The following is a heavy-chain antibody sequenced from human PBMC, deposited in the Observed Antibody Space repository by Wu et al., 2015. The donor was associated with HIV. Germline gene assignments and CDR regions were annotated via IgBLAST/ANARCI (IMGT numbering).Heavy chain of an antibody. Sequence: QIQLVQSGPEVKKPGASVKVSCKASGHTFSSYGISWVRQAPGRGLEWMGWMNPNSGNTGYAQMFQGRVTMTRNTSISTAYMELSSLTSEDTALYYCARVIHRRLPAAGTDYYYYGMDVWGQGTTVTVSS. CDR2: MNPNSGNT. CDR3: ARVIHRRLPAAGTDYYYYGMDV. J-gene: IGHJ6*02. V-gene: IGHV1-8*01. CDR1: GHTFSSYG. D-gene: IGHD6-13*01.